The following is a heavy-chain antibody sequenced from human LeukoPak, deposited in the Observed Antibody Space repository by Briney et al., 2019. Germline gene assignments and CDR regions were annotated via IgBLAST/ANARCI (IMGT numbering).Heavy chain of an antibody. CDR1: GGSISSYY. D-gene: IGHD2-2*01. Sequence: SETLSLTCTVSGGSISSYYWSWIRQPPGKGLEWIGYIHYSGSTNYNPSLKSRVTISVDTSKNQFSLKLSSVTAADTAVYYCARAMRCSSTSCYLHDAFDIWGQGTMVTVSS. J-gene: IGHJ3*02. CDR3: ARAMRCSSTSCYLHDAFDI. V-gene: IGHV4-59*01. CDR2: IHYSGST.